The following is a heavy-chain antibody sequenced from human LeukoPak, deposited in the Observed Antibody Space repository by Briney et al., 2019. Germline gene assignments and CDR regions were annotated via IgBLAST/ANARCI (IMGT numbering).Heavy chain of an antibody. Sequence: SETLSLTCTVSGGSISSSSYYWGWIRQPPGKGLEWIGSIYYSGSTYYNPSLKSRVTISVDTSKNQFSLKLSSVTAADTAVYYCARQEAVGWLQFRRSLAFDYWGQGTLVTVSS. V-gene: IGHV4-39*01. D-gene: IGHD5-24*01. CDR3: ARQEAVGWLQFRRSLAFDY. CDR1: GGSISSSSYY. CDR2: IYYSGST. J-gene: IGHJ4*02.